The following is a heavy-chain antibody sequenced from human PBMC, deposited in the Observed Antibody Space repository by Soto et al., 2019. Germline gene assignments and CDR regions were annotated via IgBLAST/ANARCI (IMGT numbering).Heavy chain of an antibody. CDR1: GFTFSSYA. Sequence: EVQLLESGGGLVQPGGSLRLSCAASGFTFSSYAMSWVRQAPGKGLEWVSAISGSGGSTYYAASVKGRFTISRDNSKKTLYLQMNSLRAEDTAVYYCAKGGSWFYYYGMDVWGQGTTVPVSS. V-gene: IGHV3-23*01. CDR3: AKGGSWFYYYGMDV. D-gene: IGHD6-13*01. CDR2: ISGSGGST. J-gene: IGHJ6*02.